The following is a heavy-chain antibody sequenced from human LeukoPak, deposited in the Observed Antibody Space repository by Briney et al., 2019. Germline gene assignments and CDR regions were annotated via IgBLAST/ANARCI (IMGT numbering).Heavy chain of an antibody. D-gene: IGHD3-10*01. V-gene: IGHV3-48*03. CDR2: ISSSGSTI. J-gene: IGHJ4*02. CDR1: GFTFSSYE. Sequence: GGSLRLSCAASGFTFSSYEVNWVRQAPGKGLEWVSYISSSGSTIYYADSVKGRFTTSRDNAKNSLYLQMNSLRAEDTAVYYCARVRFQKGFITMVRGVYDYWGQGTLVTVSS. CDR3: ARVRFQKGFITMVRGVYDY.